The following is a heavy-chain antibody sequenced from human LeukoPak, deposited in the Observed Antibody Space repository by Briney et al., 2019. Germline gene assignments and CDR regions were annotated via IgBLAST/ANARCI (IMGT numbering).Heavy chain of an antibody. Sequence: VASVKVSCKASGYTFTNYGITWVRQAPGQGLEWMGWISAYNGNTRYAQKFQGRVTMTRDTSISTAYMELSRLRSDDTAVYYCAREGYYDSSGYPHVFDCWGQGTLVTVSS. D-gene: IGHD3-22*01. CDR3: AREGYYDSSGYPHVFDC. CDR2: ISAYNGNT. V-gene: IGHV1-18*01. CDR1: GYTFTNYG. J-gene: IGHJ4*02.